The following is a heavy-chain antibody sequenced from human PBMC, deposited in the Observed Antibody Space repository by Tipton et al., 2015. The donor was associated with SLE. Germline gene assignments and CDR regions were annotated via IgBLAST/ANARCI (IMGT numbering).Heavy chain of an antibody. Sequence: GLVKPSETLSLDCIVSGASISSNSYSWGWIRQPPGKGLEWIGIIHYSGSTYFSSSLKSRVSISVDTSMNQFYLKLSSVTAADTAVYYCARGKAGDSYYYYYMDVWGKGTTVTVSS. J-gene: IGHJ6*03. CDR2: IHYSGST. D-gene: IGHD7-27*01. CDR1: GASISSNSYS. V-gene: IGHV4-39*07. CDR3: ARGKAGDSYYYYYMDV.